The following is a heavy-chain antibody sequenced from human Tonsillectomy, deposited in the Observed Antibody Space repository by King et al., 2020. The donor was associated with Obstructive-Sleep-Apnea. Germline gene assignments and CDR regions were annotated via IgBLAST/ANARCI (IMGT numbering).Heavy chain of an antibody. CDR3: ARQDNHPGWFAP. CDR1: GGSISSYY. Sequence: VQLQESGPGLVKPSETLSLTCAMSGGSISSYYWNWIRQPPGKGLEWIGYIHYSAFTNYNPSLKSRVTISVDTSKNQVSLKLYSVTAADTAVYFCARQDNHPGWFAPWGQGTLVTVSS. D-gene: IGHD1-14*01. CDR2: IHYSAFT. J-gene: IGHJ5*02. V-gene: IGHV4-59*08.